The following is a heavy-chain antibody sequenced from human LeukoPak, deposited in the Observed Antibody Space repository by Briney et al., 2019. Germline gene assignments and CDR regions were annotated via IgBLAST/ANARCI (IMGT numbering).Heavy chain of an antibody. V-gene: IGHV3-48*03. CDR1: GFTFSSYE. D-gene: IGHD3-10*02. Sequence: PGGSLSLSCAASGFTFSSYEMNWVRQAPGKGLEGVSYISSSGSTIYYADSVKGRFTISRDNAKDPLYLQMNNLRAEDTAVYYCAELGITMIGGVWGKGTTVTISS. CDR2: ISSSGSTI. J-gene: IGHJ6*04. CDR3: AELGITMIGGV.